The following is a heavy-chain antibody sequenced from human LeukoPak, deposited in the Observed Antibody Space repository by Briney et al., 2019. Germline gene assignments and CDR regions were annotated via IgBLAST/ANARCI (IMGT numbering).Heavy chain of an antibody. J-gene: IGHJ6*02. D-gene: IGHD2/OR15-2a*01. CDR1: GFTFPNAW. V-gene: IGHV3-30*03. Sequence: GGSLRLSCAASGFTFPNAWVNWVRQAPGKGLEWVAVIAYGGTYTHHADSLKGRFTISRDNSRDTLYLQINSLRPEDTALYYCARNKAITAFFGMDVWGQGTTIIVSS. CDR3: ARNKAITAFFGMDV. CDR2: IAYGGTYT.